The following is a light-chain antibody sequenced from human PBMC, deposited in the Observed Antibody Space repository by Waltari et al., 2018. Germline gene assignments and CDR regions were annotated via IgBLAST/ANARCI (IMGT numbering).Light chain of an antibody. CDR1: SSDVGGYNY. CDR3: SSYAGSNNYWV. CDR2: EVT. J-gene: IGLJ3*02. V-gene: IGLV2-8*01. Sequence: QSALTQPPSASGSPGQSVTISCTGTSSDVGGYNYVSWYQQYPGRAPKLMIYEVTKGPSGVPDRFSGSKSGNTASQTVSGLQADDEADYYCSSYAGSNNYWVFGGGTTLTVL.